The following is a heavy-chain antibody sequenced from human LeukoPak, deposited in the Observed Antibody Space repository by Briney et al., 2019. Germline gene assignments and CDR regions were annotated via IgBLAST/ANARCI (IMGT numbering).Heavy chain of an antibody. J-gene: IGHJ4*02. CDR2: IKQDGSGK. V-gene: IGHV3-7*01. CDR1: GFTFSSYW. Sequence: GGSLRLSCAASGFTFSSYWMSWVRQAPGKGLEWVANIKQDGSGKYYVDSVKGRFTISRDNAKNSLYLQMNSLRAEDTAVYYCARGDSSSWFYFDYWGQGTLVTVSS. CDR3: ARGDSSSWFYFDY. D-gene: IGHD6-13*01.